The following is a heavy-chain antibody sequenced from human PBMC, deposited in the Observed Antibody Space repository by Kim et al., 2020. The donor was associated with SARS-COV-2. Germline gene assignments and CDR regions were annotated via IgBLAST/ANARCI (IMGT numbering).Heavy chain of an antibody. CDR3: ARFSGTTGDWFDP. V-gene: IGHV4-59*13. CDR2: IYYSGST. CDR1: GGSISSYY. J-gene: IGHJ5*02. Sequence: SETLSLTCTGSGGSISSYYWSWIRQPPGKGLEWIGYIYYSGSTNYNPSLKSRVTISVDTSKNQFSLKLSSVTAADTAVYYCARFSGTTGDWFDPWGQGTLVTVSS. D-gene: IGHD1-7*01.